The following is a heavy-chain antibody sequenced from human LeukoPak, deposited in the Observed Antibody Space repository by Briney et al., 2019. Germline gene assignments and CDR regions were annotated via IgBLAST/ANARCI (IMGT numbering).Heavy chain of an antibody. Sequence: ASVKVSCKASGYTFTGYYMHWVRQAPGQGLEWMGRINPNSGGTNYAQKFQGRVTITRDTSISTAYMELSRLRSDDTAVYYCARDTYYYYDSSGYLVFDYWGQGTLVTVSS. CDR1: GYTFTGYY. D-gene: IGHD3-22*01. J-gene: IGHJ4*02. CDR3: ARDTYYYYDSSGYLVFDY. CDR2: INPNSGGT. V-gene: IGHV1-2*06.